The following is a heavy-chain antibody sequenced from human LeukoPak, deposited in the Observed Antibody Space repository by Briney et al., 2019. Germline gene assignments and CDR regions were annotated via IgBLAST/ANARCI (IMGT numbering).Heavy chain of an antibody. V-gene: IGHV3-74*01. CDR2: INSDGSST. Sequence: GGSLRLSCAASGFTFSSYWRHWVRQAPGKGLVWVSRINSDGSSTSYADFVKGRFTIARDNAKNTLYLQMNSLRAEDTAVYYCARDGVGATIDYWGQGTLVTVS. J-gene: IGHJ4*02. D-gene: IGHD1-26*01. CDR1: GFTFSSYW. CDR3: ARDGVGATIDY.